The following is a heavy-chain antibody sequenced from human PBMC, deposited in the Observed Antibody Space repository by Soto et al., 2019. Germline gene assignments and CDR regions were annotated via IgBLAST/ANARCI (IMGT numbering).Heavy chain of an antibody. CDR3: AKDPMGPRVILNL. J-gene: IGHJ4*02. CDR1: GFPFSSYA. Sequence: EVQLLESGGGLVQPGGSLRLSCAVSGFPFSSYAMAWVRQAPGKGLEWVSGISGSGYSTYYADSVKGRFTISRDNSKNTLYLQMSSLRAEDTAVYYCAKDPMGPRVILNLGGKGTLVTVSS. D-gene: IGHD3-10*01. CDR2: ISGSGYST. V-gene: IGHV3-23*01.